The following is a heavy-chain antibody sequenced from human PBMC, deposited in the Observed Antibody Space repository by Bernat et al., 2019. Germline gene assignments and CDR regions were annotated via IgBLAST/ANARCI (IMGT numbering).Heavy chain of an antibody. V-gene: IGHV3-73*02. D-gene: IGHD2-21*01. CDR1: GFTFSASA. J-gene: IGHJ4*02. CDR2: IRSKGNSYAT. CDR3: ISRRYCGGDCYFDY. Sequence: EVQLVESGGGLVQPGGSLKLACAASGFTFSASAMHWVRQASGRGLEWVGRIRSKGNSYATTYAASVPGRFTISRDDLKDTAYLQMNSLNTEDTAVYYCISRRYCGGDCYFDYWGQGTLVTVSS.